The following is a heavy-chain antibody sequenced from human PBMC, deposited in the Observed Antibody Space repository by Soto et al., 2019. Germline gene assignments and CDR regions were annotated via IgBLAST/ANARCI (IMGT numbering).Heavy chain of an antibody. CDR2: IIPIFGTA. CDR1: GGTFSSYA. Sequence: SVKVACKASGGTFSSYAISWVRQAPGQGLEWMGGIIPIFGTANYAQKFQGRVTITADESTSTAYMELSSLRSEDTAVYYCARSSLHRSVDIVANMADYWGQGTLVTVSS. CDR3: ARSSLHRSVDIVANMADY. J-gene: IGHJ4*02. V-gene: IGHV1-69*13. D-gene: IGHD5-12*01.